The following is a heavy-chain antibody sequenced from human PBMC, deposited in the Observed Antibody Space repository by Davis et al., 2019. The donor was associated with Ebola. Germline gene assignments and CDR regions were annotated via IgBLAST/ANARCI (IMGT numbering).Heavy chain of an antibody. CDR1: GFSFSAYW. J-gene: IGHJ6*02. CDR2: ISGDGSTT. CDR3: ARGPYPETYGMDV. V-gene: IGHV3-74*01. Sequence: GESLKISCAASGFSFSAYWMHWVRQAPGKGLVWVSRISGDGSTTSYADSVRGRFTVSRDNARNTLYLQVNSLRAEDTAVYYCARGPYPETYGMDVWGQGTTVTVSS.